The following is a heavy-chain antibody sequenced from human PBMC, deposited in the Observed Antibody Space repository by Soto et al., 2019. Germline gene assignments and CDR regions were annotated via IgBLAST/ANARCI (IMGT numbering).Heavy chain of an antibody. V-gene: IGHV5-51*01. CDR1: GYNFNIYW. D-gene: IGHD1-26*01. CDR2: IYPADSNT. J-gene: IGHJ5*02. CDR3: ARTSTNWFDP. Sequence: PGESLKISCKGSGYNFNIYWIGWVRQMPGKGLEWMGLIYPADSNTRYSPSFQGQVTISVDKSISTAYLQWSSLKASDTAIYYCARTSTNWFDPWGQGTLVTVSS.